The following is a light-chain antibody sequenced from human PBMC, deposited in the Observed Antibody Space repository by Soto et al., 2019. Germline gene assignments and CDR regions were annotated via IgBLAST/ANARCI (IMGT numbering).Light chain of an antibody. CDR3: QQSYSTPYP. CDR2: ATS. CDR1: QIISSY. Sequence: DIQMTQSPSSLSASVGDRVTITCRASQIISSYLNWFQQKPGKAPKLLIYATSRLQSGVPSRFSGSGSGTDFTLTISSLQPEDFATYYCQQSYSTPYPFGQGTMLEIK. J-gene: IGKJ2*01. V-gene: IGKV1-39*01.